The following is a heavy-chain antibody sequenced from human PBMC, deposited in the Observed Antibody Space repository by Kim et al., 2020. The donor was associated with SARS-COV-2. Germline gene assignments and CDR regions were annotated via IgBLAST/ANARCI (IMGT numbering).Heavy chain of an antibody. V-gene: IGHV3-23*01. CDR2: IRGGGAVT. CDR1: GFTFSNYA. J-gene: IGHJ3*02. CDR3: AKCHSDWGNDAFDI. Sequence: GGSLRLSCAASGFTFSNYAMSWVRQAPGKGLEWVSYIRGGGAVTHYAGSVKGRCTISRDNLKNTLYLQVDSLRAEDTAVYYCAKCHSDWGNDAFDIWG. D-gene: IGHD3-16*01.